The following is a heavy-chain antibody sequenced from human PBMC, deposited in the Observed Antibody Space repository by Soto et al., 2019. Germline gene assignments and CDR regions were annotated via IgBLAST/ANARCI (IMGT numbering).Heavy chain of an antibody. V-gene: IGHV3-23*01. Sequence: EVHLLESGGGLVRPGGSLRLSCTASGFTFSSYAMTWVRQAPGRGLEGVSGITASGGRTFYADSGKGRFTISRDNSRSTLYLQMNSLRAEDTAVYYCAKDTRYADYVRWFDSWGQGTLVNVSS. CDR3: AKDTRYADYVRWFDS. D-gene: IGHD4-17*01. CDR1: GFTFSSYA. CDR2: ITASGGRT. J-gene: IGHJ5*01.